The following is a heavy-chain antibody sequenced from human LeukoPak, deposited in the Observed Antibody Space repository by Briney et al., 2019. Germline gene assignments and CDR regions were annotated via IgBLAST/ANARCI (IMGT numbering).Heavy chain of an antibody. CDR3: ARDGYYYGSGSYYNPNDY. D-gene: IGHD3-10*01. J-gene: IGHJ4*02. CDR1: GGSISSGSYY. V-gene: IGHV4-61*02. Sequence: PSQTLSLTCTVSGGSISSGSYYWSWIRQPAGKGLEWIGRIYTSGSTNYNPSLKSRVTISVDTSKNQFSLKLSSVTAADTAVYYCARDGYYYGSGSYYNPNDYWGQGTLVTVSS. CDR2: IYTSGST.